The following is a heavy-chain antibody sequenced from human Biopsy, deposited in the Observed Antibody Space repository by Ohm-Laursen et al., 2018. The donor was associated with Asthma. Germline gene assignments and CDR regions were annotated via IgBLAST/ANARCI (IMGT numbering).Heavy chain of an antibody. J-gene: IGHJ6*02. CDR2: ISVYNGNT. Sequence: SVKASCKTSGYTFNSAGITWVRQAPGQGLEWMGWISVYNGNTKVAQKLQDRVTMITDTSTSTAYMELRSLRSDDTAVYFCARAVDFSHYYGIDVWGQGTTVTVS. D-gene: IGHD4-23*01. V-gene: IGHV1-18*01. CDR3: ARAVDFSHYYGIDV. CDR1: GYTFNSAG.